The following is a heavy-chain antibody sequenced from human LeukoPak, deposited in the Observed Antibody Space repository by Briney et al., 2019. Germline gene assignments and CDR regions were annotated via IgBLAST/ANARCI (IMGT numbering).Heavy chain of an antibody. J-gene: IGHJ6*04. CDR1: GGPFSRYA. CDR3: ARNSPGLVATIPKSYYYYGMDV. D-gene: IGHD5-12*01. Sequence: GASVKVSCKASGGPFSRYAISWVRQAPGQGLEWMGGIIPIVGTANYAQKFQGRVTITADESTSTAYMELSSLRSEDTAVYYCARNSPGLVATIPKSYYYYGMDVWGKGTTVTVSS. CDR2: IIPIVGTA. V-gene: IGHV1-69*13.